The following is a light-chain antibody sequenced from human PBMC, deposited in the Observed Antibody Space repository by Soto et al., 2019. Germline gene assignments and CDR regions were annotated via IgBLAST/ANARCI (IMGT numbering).Light chain of an antibody. CDR3: QQTYSTPPCN. Sequence: DIQMTQSPSSLSASVGNRVTLTCRASQNIDIYVSWYQQKPGQAPKLLISAASTLQSGVPSRFSGSRSGTDFTLTISGLQPEDFATYYCQQTYSTPPCNFGQGTRLEIK. V-gene: IGKV1-39*01. CDR1: QNIDIY. CDR2: AAS. J-gene: IGKJ5*01.